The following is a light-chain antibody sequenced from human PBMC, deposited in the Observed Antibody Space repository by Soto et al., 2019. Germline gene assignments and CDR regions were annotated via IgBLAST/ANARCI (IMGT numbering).Light chain of an antibody. V-gene: IGKV3-20*01. J-gene: IGKJ2*01. Sequence: DIVLTQSPGTLSLSPGERATLSCRASQSVSSSYLAWYQQKPGQAPRLLIYDASIRATGIPDRFSGSGSGKDFTLTISRLEPEDFAVYYCQQYGSSPYTFGQGTKLEIK. CDR3: QQYGSSPYT. CDR2: DAS. CDR1: QSVSSSY.